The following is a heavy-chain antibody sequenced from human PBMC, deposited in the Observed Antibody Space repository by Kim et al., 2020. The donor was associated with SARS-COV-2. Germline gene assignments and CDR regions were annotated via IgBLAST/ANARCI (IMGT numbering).Heavy chain of an antibody. D-gene: IGHD6-13*01. V-gene: IGHV4-4*07. CDR3: ARRAAGTYYFDY. Sequence: KYNPSLKGRETMSVDTAKNQFSLRRSSVTAADTAVYYCARRAAGTYYFDYWGQGTLVTVSS. J-gene: IGHJ4*02.